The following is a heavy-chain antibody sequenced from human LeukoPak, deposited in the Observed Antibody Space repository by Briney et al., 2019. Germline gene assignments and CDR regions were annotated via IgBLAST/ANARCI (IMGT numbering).Heavy chain of an antibody. D-gene: IGHD2-2*01. J-gene: IGHJ4*02. V-gene: IGHV1-69*13. CDR3: ARTARRLPAATGGFDY. CDR2: IIPIFGTA. CDR1: GGTFSSYA. Sequence: ASVKVSCRASGGTFSSYAISWVRQAPGQELEWMGGIIPIFGTANYAQKFQGRVTITADESTSTAYMELSSLRSEDTAVYYCARTARRLPAATGGFDYWGQGTLVTVSS.